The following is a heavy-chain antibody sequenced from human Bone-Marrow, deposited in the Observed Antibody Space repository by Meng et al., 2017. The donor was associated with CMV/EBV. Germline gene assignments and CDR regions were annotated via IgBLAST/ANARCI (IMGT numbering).Heavy chain of an antibody. V-gene: IGHV1-69*10. D-gene: IGHD6-25*01. CDR3: ARSPAKHGLDF. J-gene: IGHJ6*02. CDR2: IIPILGIA. CDR1: GGTFSSYA. Sequence: SVKVSCKASGGTFSSYAISWVRQAPGQGLEWMGGIIPILGIANYAQQFQGRVTMTRDTSISTAYMVLNRLRSDDTAVYYCARSPAKHGLDFWGHGTTVTVSS.